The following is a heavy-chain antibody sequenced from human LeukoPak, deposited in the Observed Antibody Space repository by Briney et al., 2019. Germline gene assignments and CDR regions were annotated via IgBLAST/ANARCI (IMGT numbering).Heavy chain of an antibody. V-gene: IGHV4-61*02. D-gene: IGHD4-17*01. CDR3: AREREGPYGYLDY. Sequence: TLSPTCTVSGGSISSASYYWSWIRHPAGKGLQWIGRIYTSGSTYYNPSFKSRVTISVDMSKNQFSLKLSSVTAADTAVYYCAREREGPYGYLDYWGQGTLVTVSS. J-gene: IGHJ4*02. CDR2: IYTSGST. CDR1: GGSISSASYY.